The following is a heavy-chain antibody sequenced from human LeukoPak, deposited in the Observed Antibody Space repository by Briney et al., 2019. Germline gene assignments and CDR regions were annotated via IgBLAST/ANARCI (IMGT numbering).Heavy chain of an antibody. V-gene: IGHV1-69*13. CDR3: ARAVCSSTSCLYYYYGMDV. CDR2: IIPIFGTA. D-gene: IGHD2-2*01. Sequence: SVKVSCRASGGTFSSYAISWVRQAPGQGLEWMGGIIPIFGTANYAQKFQGRVTITADESTSTAYMELSSLRSEDTAVYYCARAVCSSTSCLYYYYGMDVWGKGTTVTVSS. J-gene: IGHJ6*04. CDR1: GGTFSSYA.